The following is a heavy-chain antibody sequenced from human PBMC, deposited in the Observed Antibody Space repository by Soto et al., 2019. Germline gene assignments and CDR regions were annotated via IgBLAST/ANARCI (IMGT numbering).Heavy chain of an antibody. CDR2: VYYTGTT. CDR1: GGSIDSYY. Sequence: SETLSLTCTVSGGSIDSYYWTWIRQPPGKGLEWIGYVYYTGTTTYSPSLKSRVTISVDTSMKQISLKLSSVTAADTAFYYCARLGGYYQSLDTWGQGTLVTVS. CDR3: ARLGGYYQSLDT. D-gene: IGHD3-22*01. V-gene: IGHV4-59*08. J-gene: IGHJ5*02.